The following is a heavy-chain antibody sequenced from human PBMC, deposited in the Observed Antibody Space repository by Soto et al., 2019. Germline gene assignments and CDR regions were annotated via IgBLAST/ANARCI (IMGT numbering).Heavy chain of an antibody. CDR2: ISGSGGSA. J-gene: IGHJ3*01. CDR1: GFTFSNYA. D-gene: IGHD6-19*01. V-gene: IGHV3-23*01. Sequence: GGSLRLSCAASGFTFSNYAMNWVRQAPGKGLECVSVISGSGGSAHYADSVQGRFTISRDNSKNTLYMQMNSLRDEDTAIYYCVREGSVWNPRGSFDFWGRGTMVTVSS. CDR3: VREGSVWNPRGSFDF.